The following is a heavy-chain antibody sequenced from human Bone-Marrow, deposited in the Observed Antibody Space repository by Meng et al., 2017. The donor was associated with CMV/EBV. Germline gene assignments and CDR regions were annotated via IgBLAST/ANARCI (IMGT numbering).Heavy chain of an antibody. CDR1: GFTFSSYG. Sequence: GESLKISCAASGFTFSSYGMHWVRQAPGKGLEWVAFIRYDGSNKYYADSVKGRFTISRDNSKNTLYLQMNSLRAEDTAVYYCAKDGREIRSSDPSPSSNWFDPWGQGTLVTVSS. CDR2: IRYDGSNK. V-gene: IGHV3-30*02. CDR3: AKDGREIRSSDPSPSSNWFDP. J-gene: IGHJ5*02. D-gene: IGHD3-9*01.